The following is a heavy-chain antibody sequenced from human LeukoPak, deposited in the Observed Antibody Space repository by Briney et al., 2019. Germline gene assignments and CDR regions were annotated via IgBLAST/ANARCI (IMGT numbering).Heavy chain of an antibody. CDR1: GGTFSSYA. CDR3: AREGIYSSGSPLANRD. J-gene: IGHJ4*02. CDR2: IIPIFGTA. V-gene: IGHV1-69*13. D-gene: IGHD6-19*01. Sequence: SVKVSCRASGGTFSSYAISWVRQAPGQGLEWMGGIIPIFGTANYAQKFQGRVTITADESTSTAYMELSSLRSEDTAVYYCAREGIYSSGSPLANRDWGQGTLVTVSS.